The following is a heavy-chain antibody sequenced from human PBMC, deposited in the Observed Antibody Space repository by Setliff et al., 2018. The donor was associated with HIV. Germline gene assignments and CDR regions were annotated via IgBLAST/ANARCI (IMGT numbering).Heavy chain of an antibody. CDR1: GFTFSFHA. Sequence: GGSLRLSCAASGFTFSFHAMTWVRQAPGKGLEWVSGINGDGDSTYYADSVKGRFTISRDNAKNTLVLQMNSLRVEDSAVYYCAAVFTGEPGRSLDYWGQGTPVTVSS. V-gene: IGHV3-23*01. CDR3: AAVFTGEPGRSLDY. J-gene: IGHJ4*02. CDR2: INGDGDST. D-gene: IGHD1-26*01.